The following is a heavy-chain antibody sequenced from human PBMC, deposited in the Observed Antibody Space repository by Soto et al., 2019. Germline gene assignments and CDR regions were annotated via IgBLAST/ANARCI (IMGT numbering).Heavy chain of an antibody. CDR2: IYYNGTT. V-gene: IGHV4-31*03. Sequence: SETLSLTCTVSGGSIRSGDFYWSWIRQHPGKGLEGIGYIYYNGTTYYNPSLKSRVSISVDTSENRFSLKLSSMTAADTAVYYCSREERPDKAQFDVSCPGTLDPV. D-gene: IGHD1-1*01. CDR3: SREERPDKAQFDV. J-gene: IGHJ5*02. CDR1: GGSIRSGDFY.